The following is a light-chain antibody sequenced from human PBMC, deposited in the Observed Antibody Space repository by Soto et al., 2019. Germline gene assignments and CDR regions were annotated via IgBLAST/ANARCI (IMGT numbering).Light chain of an antibody. J-gene: IGKJ4*01. CDR1: QSVGIY. CDR3: QQRDIWPPLT. Sequence: VLTQSPVTLSLSPGETATLFCKASQSVGIYLGWFQQKPGQAPRVLIYDATNRAGGVPDRFSGSGSGTDFTLTINSLEAEDSAVYYFQQRDIWPPLTFGGGTKLEIK. V-gene: IGKV3-11*01. CDR2: DAT.